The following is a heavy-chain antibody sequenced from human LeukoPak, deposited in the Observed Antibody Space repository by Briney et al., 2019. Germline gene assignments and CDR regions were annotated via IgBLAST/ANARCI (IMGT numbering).Heavy chain of an antibody. Sequence: PGGSLRLSCAASGFSFSTYGMPWVRQAPGKGLEWVAVIWYDGSKKFYADSVKGRFTISRDTSKNTLYLQMNSLRAEDTAVYYCARSGCPGGSCYLRYSWLDLWGRGTLVTVSS. D-gene: IGHD2-15*01. CDR2: IWYDGSKK. CDR3: ARSGCPGGSCYLRYSWLDL. V-gene: IGHV3-33*01. CDR1: GFSFSTYG. J-gene: IGHJ5*02.